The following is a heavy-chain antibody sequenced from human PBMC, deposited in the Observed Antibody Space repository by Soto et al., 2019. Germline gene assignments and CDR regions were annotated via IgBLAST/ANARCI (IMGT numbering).Heavy chain of an antibody. Sequence: PGWALRLSCTASGFTFGDYAMSLFRQAPGKGLEWVGFIRSKPYDGTTEYAASAKGRFTISRDDSKSIAYLQMNSLKTEDTAVYYCAKDLFSMVRGASYYYYGMVVWCKGNTVTVSS. D-gene: IGHD3-10*01. CDR3: AKDLFSMVRGASYYYYGMVV. V-gene: IGHV3-49*03. CDR2: IRSKPYDGTT. J-gene: IGHJ6*04. CDR1: GFTFGDYA.